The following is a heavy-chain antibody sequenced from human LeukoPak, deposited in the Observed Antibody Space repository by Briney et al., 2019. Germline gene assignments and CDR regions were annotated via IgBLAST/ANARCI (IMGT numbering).Heavy chain of an antibody. CDR3: ARGLPTYYDILTGYPPPWFDP. D-gene: IGHD3-9*01. CDR2: IYSSWST. J-gene: IGHJ5*02. Sequence: PSETLSLTCTVSGGPISSYYWSWIRPPPAKGLEWIGYIYSSWSTNYIPSLKSRVTISVNTSTNQFSLKLSSVTAADTAVYYCARGLPTYYDILTGYPPPWFDPWGQGTLVTVSS. V-gene: IGHV4-59*01. CDR1: GGPISSYY.